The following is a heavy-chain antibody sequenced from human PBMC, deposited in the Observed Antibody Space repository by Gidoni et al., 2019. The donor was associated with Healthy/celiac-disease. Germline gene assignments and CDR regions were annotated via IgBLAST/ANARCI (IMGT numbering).Heavy chain of an antibody. Sequence: EVQLVESGGGLVQPGGSLRLSCAASGFTVSSNYMSWVRQAPGKGLQWVSVIYSGGSTYYADSVKGRFTISRDNSKNTLYLQMNSLRAEDTAVYYCARDPGNDYGDSGYHDAFDIWGQGTMVTVSS. J-gene: IGHJ3*02. CDR1: GFTVSSNY. V-gene: IGHV3-66*01. D-gene: IGHD4-17*01. CDR3: ARDPGNDYGDSGYHDAFDI. CDR2: IYSGGST.